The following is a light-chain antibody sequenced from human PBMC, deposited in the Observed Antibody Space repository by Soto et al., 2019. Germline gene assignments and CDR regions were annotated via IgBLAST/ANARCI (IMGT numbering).Light chain of an antibody. J-gene: IGKJ4*01. V-gene: IGKV1-33*01. CDR2: DSS. CDR3: QHYDHLPLS. Sequence: DIQMTQSPSSLSASVGDRVTITCQASQGINNYLNWYQQKPGKAPKLLIYDSSNLETGVPSRFSGSGSEADFTCTISSLQPDDVATYYCQHYDHLPLSFGGGTKVEI. CDR1: QGINNY.